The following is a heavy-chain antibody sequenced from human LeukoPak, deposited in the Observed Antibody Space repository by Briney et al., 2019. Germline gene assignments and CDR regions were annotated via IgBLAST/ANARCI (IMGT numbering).Heavy chain of an antibody. CDR1: GYTFTSYA. CDR3: AGGDSGSYPSYDAFDI. V-gene: IGHV1-69*13. D-gene: IGHD1-26*01. J-gene: IGHJ3*02. Sequence: GASVKVSCKASGYTFTSYAISWVRQAPGQGLEWMGGIIPIFGSANYAQKFQGRVTITADESTSTAYMELSSLRSEDTAVYYCAGGDSGSYPSYDAFDIWGQGTMVTVSS. CDR2: IIPIFGSA.